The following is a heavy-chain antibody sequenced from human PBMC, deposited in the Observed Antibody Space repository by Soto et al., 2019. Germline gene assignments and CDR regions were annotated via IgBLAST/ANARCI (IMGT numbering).Heavy chain of an antibody. J-gene: IGHJ6*02. D-gene: IGHD2-8*01. CDR1: GGTFRTHG. V-gene: IGHV1-69*01. CDR2: IIPVFGTT. Sequence: QVQLVQSGAEVKKPGSSVKVSCKASGGTFRTHGVSWVRQAPGKGLEWMGGIIPVFGTTNYTQKFQGRVTITADESTSTVYLELSSLRSEDTAVYYCARDVLLFWTNDSTRDYGMDVWGQGTTVIVSS. CDR3: ARDVLLFWTNDSTRDYGMDV.